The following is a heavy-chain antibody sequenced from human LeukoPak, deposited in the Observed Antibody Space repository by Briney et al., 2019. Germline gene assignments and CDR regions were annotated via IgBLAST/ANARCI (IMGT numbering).Heavy chain of an antibody. J-gene: IGHJ4*02. CDR1: GGSFSGYY. D-gene: IGHD2-15*01. CDR2: IYYSGST. CDR3: AGGIVVVVAASVDY. Sequence: SETLSLTCAVYGGSFSGYYWGWIRQPPGKGLEWIGSIYYSGSTYYNPSLKSRVTISVDTSKNQFSLKLSSVTAADTAVYYCAGGIVVVVAASVDYWGQGTLVTVSS. V-gene: IGHV4-34*01.